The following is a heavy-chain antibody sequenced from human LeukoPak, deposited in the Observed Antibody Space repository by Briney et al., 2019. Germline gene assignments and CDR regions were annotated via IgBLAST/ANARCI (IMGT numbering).Heavy chain of an antibody. D-gene: IGHD4-17*01. CDR1: GFTFSRYA. J-gene: IGHJ4*02. Sequence: GGSLRLSCAASGFTFSRYAMSWVRQAPGKGLEWVSAISGSGSGGSKYYGDSVKGRFIISRDNSKNTLYLQMNSLRAEDTAIYYCASHYGDYAHPGYFDYWGQGTLVTVSS. V-gene: IGHV3-23*01. CDR3: ASHYGDYAHPGYFDY. CDR2: ISGSGSGGSK.